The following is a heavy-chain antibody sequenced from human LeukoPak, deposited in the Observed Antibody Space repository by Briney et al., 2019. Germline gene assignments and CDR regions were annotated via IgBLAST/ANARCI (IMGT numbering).Heavy chain of an antibody. Sequence: SETLSLTCTVSGGSISSGGYYWSWIRQPPGKGLEWIGYIYHSGSTYYNPSLKSRVTISVDRSKNQFSLKLSSVTAADTAVYYCARDLGGDNWNPHYFDYWGQGTLVTVSS. CDR1: GGSISSGGYY. D-gene: IGHD1-20*01. CDR3: ARDLGGDNWNPHYFDY. J-gene: IGHJ4*02. CDR2: IYHSGST. V-gene: IGHV4-30-2*01.